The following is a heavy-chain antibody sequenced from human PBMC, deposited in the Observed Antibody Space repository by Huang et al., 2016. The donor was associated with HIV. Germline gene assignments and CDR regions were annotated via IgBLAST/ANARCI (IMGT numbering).Heavy chain of an antibody. CDR2: INHSGHT. CDR1: GGSFTDFY. V-gene: IGHV4-34*02. CDR3: ATDDRLYARHIGRF. D-gene: IGHD3-3*01. Sequence: QVQIEQWGSGLLKPSETLSLTCAFYGGSFTDFYWSWIRQAPGKGLEWIGEINHSGHTTYTSSLKTRGTMSMDMSKSQFSLRLDSVTAADTAVYYCATDDRLYARHIGRFWGQGALVSVS. J-gene: IGHJ4*02.